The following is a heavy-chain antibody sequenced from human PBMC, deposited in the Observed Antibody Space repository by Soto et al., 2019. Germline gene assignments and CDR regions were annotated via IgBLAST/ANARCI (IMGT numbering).Heavy chain of an antibody. D-gene: IGHD3-22*01. CDR2: IFHGGST. Sequence: SETLSLTCTVSGDSISTDNWWTWVRQPPGKGLEWIGEIFHGGSTNYNPSLKSRVTISVDRSKNQFSLKLSSVIAADTAVYYCARATREAPYYYESSGYSYYFDYWGQGTLVT. J-gene: IGHJ4*01. CDR1: GDSISTDNW. V-gene: IGHV4-4*02. CDR3: ARATREAPYYYESSGYSYYFDY.